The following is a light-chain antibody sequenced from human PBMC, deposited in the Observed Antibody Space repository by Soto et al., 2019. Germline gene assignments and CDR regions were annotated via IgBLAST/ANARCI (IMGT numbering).Light chain of an antibody. CDR1: QSVSSK. CDR3: QQYDDRLRT. Sequence: EIVMTQSPATLSVSPGEGATLSCRASQSVSSKLAWYQQKPGQAPRLLIFRASTRATGVPARFSGSGSGTEFTLTISSLQSEDFAVYYCQQYDDRLRTFGHGTKVDIK. V-gene: IGKV3-15*01. CDR2: RAS. J-gene: IGKJ1*01.